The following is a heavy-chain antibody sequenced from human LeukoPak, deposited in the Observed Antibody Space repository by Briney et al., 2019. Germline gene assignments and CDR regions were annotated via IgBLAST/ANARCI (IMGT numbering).Heavy chain of an antibody. Sequence: GGSLRLSCAASGFTFRSYVMSWVRQAPGKGLEWVSSISSSSSYIYYGDSVQGRFTISRDNAKNSLLLQMNSLRAEDTAVYYCAREEDYPYFDNWGQGTLVTVSS. V-gene: IGHV3-21*01. CDR3: AREEDYPYFDN. D-gene: IGHD3-16*01. CDR2: ISSSSSYI. CDR1: GFTFRSYV. J-gene: IGHJ4*02.